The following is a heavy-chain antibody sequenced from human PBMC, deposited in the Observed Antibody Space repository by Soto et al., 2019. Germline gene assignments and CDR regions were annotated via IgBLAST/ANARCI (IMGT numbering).Heavy chain of an antibody. CDR2: VFYSGST. CDR3: VREVCSHADS. V-gene: IGHV4-61*01. J-gene: IGHJ4*02. CDR1: GGSVSSSPSY. D-gene: IGHD3-16*01. Sequence: QVQLEESGPGLVKPSETLSLTCSVAGGSVSSSPSYWNWIRQPPGKGLEWIGYVFYSGSTNYNPSLESRVTISLDISKNEFSLRMRSVTAADTAVYYCVREVCSHADSWGQGTLITVSS.